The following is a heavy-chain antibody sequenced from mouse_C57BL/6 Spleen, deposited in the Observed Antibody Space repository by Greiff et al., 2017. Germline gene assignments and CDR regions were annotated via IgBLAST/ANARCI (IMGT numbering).Heavy chain of an antibody. CDR3: ARDRYGSSYHYFDY. D-gene: IGHD1-1*01. J-gene: IGHJ2*01. CDR1: GYAFTNYL. V-gene: IGHV1-54*01. Sequence: QVQLQQSGPELVRPGTSVKVSCKASGYAFTNYLIEWVKQRPGQGLEWIGVINPGSGGTNYNEKFKGKATLTADRSSSTAYMKLSSLTSEDSAVYFCARDRYGSSYHYFDYWGQGTTLTVSS. CDR2: INPGSGGT.